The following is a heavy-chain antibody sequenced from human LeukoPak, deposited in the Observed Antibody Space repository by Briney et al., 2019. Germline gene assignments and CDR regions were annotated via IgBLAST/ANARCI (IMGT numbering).Heavy chain of an antibody. CDR3: ARDVGSYYYYYYGMDV. V-gene: IGHV6-1*01. Sequence: SQTLSLTCAISGDSVSSNSAAWNWIRQSPSRGLEWLGRTYYRSKWYNDYAVSVKSRITINPDTSKNQFSLQLNSVTPADTAVYYCARDVGSYYYYYYGMDVWGRGTTVTVSS. D-gene: IGHD1-26*01. CDR1: GDSVSSNSAA. CDR2: TYYRSKWYN. J-gene: IGHJ6*02.